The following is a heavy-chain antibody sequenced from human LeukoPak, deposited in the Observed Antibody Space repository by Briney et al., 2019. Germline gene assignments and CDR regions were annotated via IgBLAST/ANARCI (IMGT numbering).Heavy chain of an antibody. J-gene: IGHJ4*02. CDR1: GFTFSSFG. CDR3: AKGSASSRPYYFDY. CDR2: ISYDGFNK. D-gene: IGHD2-15*01. Sequence: PGRSLRLSCAASGFTFSSFGIHWVRQAPGKGLEWVAVISYDGFNKYYADPVKGRFTISRDNSKNTLDLQMSSLRAEDTAVYYCAKGSASSRPYYFDYWGQGALVTVSS. V-gene: IGHV3-30-3*01.